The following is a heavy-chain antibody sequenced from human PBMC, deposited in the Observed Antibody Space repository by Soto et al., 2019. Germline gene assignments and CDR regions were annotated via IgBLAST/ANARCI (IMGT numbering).Heavy chain of an antibody. CDR1: GYTFTSYG. V-gene: IGHV1-18*01. CDR3: ARSSSLRPYYYYGMDV. J-gene: IGHJ6*02. Sequence: ASVKVSCKASGYTFTSYGISWVRQAPGQGLEWMGWISAYNGNTNYAQKLQGRVTMTTDTSTSTAYMELRSLRSDDTAVYYCARSSSLRPYYYYGMDVWGQGTTVTVSS. CDR2: ISAYNGNT.